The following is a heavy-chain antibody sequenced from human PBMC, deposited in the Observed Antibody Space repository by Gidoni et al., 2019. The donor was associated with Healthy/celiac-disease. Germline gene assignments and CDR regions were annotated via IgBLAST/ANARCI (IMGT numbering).Heavy chain of an antibody. Sequence: QVQLQQWGAGLLKPSETLSLTCAVYGGSFSGYYWSWIRQPPGKGVEWIGEINHSGSTNYKTSLKSRVTISVDTSKNQFSLKLSSVTAADTAVYYCARAYRQLVPYDYWGQGTLVTVSS. D-gene: IGHD6-13*01. CDR2: INHSGST. J-gene: IGHJ4*02. CDR3: ARAYRQLVPYDY. CDR1: GGSFSGYY. V-gene: IGHV4-34*01.